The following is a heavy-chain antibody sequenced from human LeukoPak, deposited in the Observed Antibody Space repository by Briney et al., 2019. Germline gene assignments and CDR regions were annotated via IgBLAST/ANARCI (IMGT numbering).Heavy chain of an antibody. CDR1: GFTFSSYS. CDR3: ARVSYLSELLGAFDI. J-gene: IGHJ3*02. V-gene: IGHV3-21*01. D-gene: IGHD1-7*01. Sequence: GGSLRLSCAASGFTFSSYSMNWVRQAPGKGLEWVSSISSSSSYIYYADSVKGRFTISRDNAKNSLYLQMNSLRAVDTAVYYCARVSYLSELLGAFDIWGQGTMVTVSS. CDR2: ISSSSSYI.